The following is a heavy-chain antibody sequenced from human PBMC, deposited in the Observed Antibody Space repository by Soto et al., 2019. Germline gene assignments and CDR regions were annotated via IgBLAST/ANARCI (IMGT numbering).Heavy chain of an antibody. CDR1: GFTFSSYA. CDR2: ISYDGSNK. J-gene: IGHJ4*02. V-gene: IGHV3-30-3*01. CDR3: ARLRLGELSLYDY. D-gene: IGHD3-16*02. Sequence: QVQLVESGGGVVQPGRSLRLSCAASGFTFSSYAMHWGRQAPGKRLEWVAVISYDGSNKYYADSVKGRFTISRDNSKNTLYLQMNSLRAEDTAVYYCARLRLGELSLYDYWGQGTLVTVSS.